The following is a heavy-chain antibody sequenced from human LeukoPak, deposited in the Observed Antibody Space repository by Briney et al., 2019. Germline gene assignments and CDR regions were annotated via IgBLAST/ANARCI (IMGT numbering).Heavy chain of an antibody. D-gene: IGHD5-24*01. J-gene: IGHJ4*02. CDR3: ARDRRDGYNVLDY. V-gene: IGHV3-21*01. Sequence: GGSLRLSCAASGFTFSSYEMNWVRQAPGKGLEWVSSISSSSSYIYYADSVKGRFTISRDNAKNSLYLQMNSLRAEDTAMFYCARDRRDGYNVLDYWGQGTLVTVSS. CDR1: GFTFSSYE. CDR2: ISSSSSYI.